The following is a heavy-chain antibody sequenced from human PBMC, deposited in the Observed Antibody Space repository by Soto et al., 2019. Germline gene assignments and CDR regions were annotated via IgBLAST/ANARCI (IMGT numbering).Heavy chain of an antibody. J-gene: IGHJ4*02. CDR1: GFTFSSYA. D-gene: IGHD6-13*01. Sequence: PGGSLRLSCAASGFTFSSYAMSWVRQAPGKGLDWVSAITDTGGSTYYADSVKGRFTISRDNSKNTLFLQMNSLRAEDTAIYYCAQLNTGSWTDYWGQGALVTVSS. CDR2: ITDTGGST. CDR3: AQLNTGSWTDY. V-gene: IGHV3-23*01.